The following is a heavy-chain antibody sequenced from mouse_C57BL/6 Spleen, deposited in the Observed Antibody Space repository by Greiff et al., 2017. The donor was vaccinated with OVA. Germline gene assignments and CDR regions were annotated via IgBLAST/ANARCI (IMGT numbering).Heavy chain of an antibody. CDR3: ARSPITTYYFDY. CDR2: IYPGDGDT. D-gene: IGHD1-1*01. CDR1: GYAFSSSW. Sequence: VKLMESGPELVKPGASVKISCKASGYAFSSSWMNWVKQRPGKGLEWIGRIYPGDGDTNYNGKFKGKVTLTADKSSSTAYMQLSSLTSEDSAVYFCARSPITTYYFDYWGQGTTLTVSS. V-gene: IGHV1-82*01. J-gene: IGHJ2*01.